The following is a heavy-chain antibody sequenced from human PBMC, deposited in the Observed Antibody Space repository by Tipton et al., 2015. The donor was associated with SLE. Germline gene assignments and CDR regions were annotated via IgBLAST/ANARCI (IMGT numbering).Heavy chain of an antibody. CDR3: ATGGERWLQLGGY. J-gene: IGHJ4*02. Sequence: LRLSCAVYGASFSTYYWSWIRQPPGKGLEWIGEINHRGWANYNPSLKNRVAISVDTSKNHFSLKFSSVTAADTAVYYCATGGERWLQLGGYWGQGTQVTVSP. D-gene: IGHD5-24*01. V-gene: IGHV4-34*01. CDR1: GASFSTYY. CDR2: INHRGWA.